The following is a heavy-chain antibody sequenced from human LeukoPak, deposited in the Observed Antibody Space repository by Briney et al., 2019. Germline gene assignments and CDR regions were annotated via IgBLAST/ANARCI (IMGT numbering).Heavy chain of an antibody. D-gene: IGHD5-24*01. CDR1: GGSISSYY. V-gene: IGHV4-59*08. J-gene: IGHJ3*02. CDR2: IYYSGST. Sequence: NPSETLSLTCTVSGGSISSYYWSWIRQPPGKGLEWIGYIYYSGSTNYNPSLKSRVTISVDTSKNQFSLKLSSVTAADTAVYYCARCGGDGFDIWGQGTMVTVSS. CDR3: ARCGGDGFDI.